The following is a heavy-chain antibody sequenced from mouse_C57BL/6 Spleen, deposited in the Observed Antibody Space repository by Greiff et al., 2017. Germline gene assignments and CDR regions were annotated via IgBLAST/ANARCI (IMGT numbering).Heavy chain of an antibody. J-gene: IGHJ4*01. D-gene: IGHD1-1*01. CDR2: IYPGDGDT. CDR3: ARSPYYYCSSYSAMDY. V-gene: IGHV1-80*01. CDR1: GYAFSSYW. Sequence: QVQLQQPGAELVKPGASVKISCKASGYAFSSYWMNWVKQRPGKGLEWIGQIYPGDGDTNYNGKFKGKATLTADKSSSPAYMQPSSLTSEDSAVYFSARSPYYYCSSYSAMDYCGQGTSVTVSS.